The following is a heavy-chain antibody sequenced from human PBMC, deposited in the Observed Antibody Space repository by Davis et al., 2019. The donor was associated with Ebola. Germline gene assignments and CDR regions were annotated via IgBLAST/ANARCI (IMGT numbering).Heavy chain of an antibody. CDR2: ISHDGSDE. Sequence: PGGSLRLSCAPSGFTFTSYGMQWVRQAPGKGLEWVAFISHDGSDEAYADSVNGRFTISRDNSKNTLYLQMNSLRVEDTAVYCCAKGSSRPEDWGQGTLVTVSS. D-gene: IGHD6-6*01. V-gene: IGHV3-30*18. CDR3: AKGSSRPED. CDR1: GFTFTSYG. J-gene: IGHJ4*02.